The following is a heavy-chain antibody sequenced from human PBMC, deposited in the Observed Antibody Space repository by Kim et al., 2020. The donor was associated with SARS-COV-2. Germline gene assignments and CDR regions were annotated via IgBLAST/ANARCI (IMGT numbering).Heavy chain of an antibody. J-gene: IGHJ4*02. Sequence: GGSLRLSCAASEFSVSTKTMTWVRQAPGKGLEWVSIIYRNGTTYYAASVKGRFTTSRDTSKNTLYLQMDNLRAYDTAVYYCAGDNYNNYWYKYWGQGTLVTVSA. D-gene: IGHD1-20*01. CDR1: EFSVSTKT. V-gene: IGHV3-53*01. CDR2: IYRNGTT. CDR3: AGDNYNNYWYKY.